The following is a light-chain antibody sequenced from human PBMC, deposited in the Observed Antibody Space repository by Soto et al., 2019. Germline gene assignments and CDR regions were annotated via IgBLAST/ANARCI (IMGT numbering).Light chain of an antibody. J-gene: IGLJ1*01. CDR1: SSDVGGYNL. CDR3: CSYAGSSTFYV. CDR2: EGS. V-gene: IGLV2-23*03. Sequence: QSVLTQPPSASVSPGQSVAISCTGTSSDVGGYNLVSWYQQHPGKAPKLMIYEGSKRPSGVSNRFSGSKSGNTASLTISGLQAEDEADYYCCSYAGSSTFYVFGTGTKVTVL.